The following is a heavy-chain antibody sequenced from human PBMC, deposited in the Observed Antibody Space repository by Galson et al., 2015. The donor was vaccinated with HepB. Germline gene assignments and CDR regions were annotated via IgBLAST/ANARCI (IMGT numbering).Heavy chain of an antibody. V-gene: IGHV3-33*01. CDR1: GFTFSSYG. J-gene: IGHJ4*02. CDR3: ARVSRGSSWYLFDY. CDR2: IWYDGSTK. Sequence: SLRLSCAASGFTFSSYGMHWVRQAPGKGLEWVAVIWYDGSTKYYADSVKGRFTISRDNSKNTLYLQMNSLRAEDTAVYYCARVSRGSSWYLFDYWGQGTLVTVSS. D-gene: IGHD6-13*01.